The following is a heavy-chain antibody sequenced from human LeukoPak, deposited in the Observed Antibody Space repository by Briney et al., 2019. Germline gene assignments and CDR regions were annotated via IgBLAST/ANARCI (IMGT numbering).Heavy chain of an antibody. Sequence: GGSLRLSCAASGFTFSSYWMHWVRQAPGKGLVWVSRINNDGSSTNYADSEKGRFTMSRDNAKNTLYLQMNRLRDEDTAVYYCVRETGKKGPNNWFDPWGQGTLVTVSS. CDR2: INNDGSST. CDR1: GFTFSSYW. V-gene: IGHV3-74*01. CDR3: VRETGKKGPNNWFDP. J-gene: IGHJ5*02.